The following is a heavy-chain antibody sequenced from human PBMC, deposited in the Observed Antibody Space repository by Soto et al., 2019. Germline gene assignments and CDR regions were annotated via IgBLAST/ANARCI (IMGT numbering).Heavy chain of an antibody. D-gene: IGHD3-22*01. CDR1: GGSISSYY. Sequence: SETLSLTCTVSGGSISSYYWSWIRQPPGKGLEWIGYIYYSGSTNYNPSLKSRVTISVDTSKNQFSLKLSSVTAADTAVYYCARVGYYDSSGYSIYGMDVWGQGTKVTVSS. V-gene: IGHV4-59*01. J-gene: IGHJ6*02. CDR3: ARVGYYDSSGYSIYGMDV. CDR2: IYYSGST.